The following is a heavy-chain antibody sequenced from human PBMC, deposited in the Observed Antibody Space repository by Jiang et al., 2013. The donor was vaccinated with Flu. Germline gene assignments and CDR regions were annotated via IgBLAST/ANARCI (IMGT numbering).Heavy chain of an antibody. CDR2: IFYIGST. J-gene: IGHJ3*02. V-gene: IGHV4-39*07. Sequence: LLKPSETLSLTCTVSGGSISSKINYWGWIRQPPGKGLEWIGSIFYIGSTYYNPSLKSRVTISVDTSKNQFSLKLSSVTAADTAVYYCASRYCSGGSCYSIFPVEAFDIWGQGTMVTVSS. CDR3: ASRYCSGGSCYSIFPVEAFDI. CDR1: GGSISSKINY. D-gene: IGHD2-15*01.